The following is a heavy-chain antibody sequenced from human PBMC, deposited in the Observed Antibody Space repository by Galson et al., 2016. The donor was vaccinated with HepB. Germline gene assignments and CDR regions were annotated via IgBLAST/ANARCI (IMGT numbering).Heavy chain of an antibody. Sequence: SLRLSCAASGFTFSDFEMNWVRQAPGKGLEWISFISGTGSTIYYGDSVKGRFTISRDNTKNSLYLQMNSLRAEDTAVYYCARGRYSSGWANCFDPWGQGTLVIVSS. D-gene: IGHD6-19*01. CDR3: ARGRYSSGWANCFDP. CDR2: ISGTGSTI. CDR1: GFTFSDFE. J-gene: IGHJ5*02. V-gene: IGHV3-48*03.